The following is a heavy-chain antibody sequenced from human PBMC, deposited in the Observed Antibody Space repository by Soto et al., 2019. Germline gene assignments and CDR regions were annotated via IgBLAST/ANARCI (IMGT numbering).Heavy chain of an antibody. Sequence: GGSLRLSCAASGFTVSSYYMSWVRQAPGKGLEWVSYISSSSSTIYYADSVKGRFTISRDNAKNSLYLQMNSLRDEDTAVYYCARDVSGLNWFDPWGQGTLVTV. CDR1: GFTVSSYY. J-gene: IGHJ5*02. CDR2: ISSSSSTI. V-gene: IGHV3-48*02. D-gene: IGHD5-12*01. CDR3: ARDVSGLNWFDP.